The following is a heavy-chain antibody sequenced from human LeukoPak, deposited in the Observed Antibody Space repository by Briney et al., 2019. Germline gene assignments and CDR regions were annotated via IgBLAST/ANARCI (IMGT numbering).Heavy chain of an antibody. CDR2: MNPNSGNT. D-gene: IGHD5-12*01. Sequence: ASVKVSCKASGYTFTSYDINWVRQATGQGLEWMGWMNPNSGNTGYAQKFQGRVTMTRNTSMSTAYMELSSLRSEDTAVYYCARVEKLATDAFDIWGQGTMVTVSS. J-gene: IGHJ3*02. V-gene: IGHV1-8*01. CDR1: GYTFTSYD. CDR3: ARVEKLATDAFDI.